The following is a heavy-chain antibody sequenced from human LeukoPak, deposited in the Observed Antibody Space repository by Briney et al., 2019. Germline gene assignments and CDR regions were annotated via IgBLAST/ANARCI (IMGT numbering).Heavy chain of an antibody. V-gene: IGHV1-18*04. CDR1: GYTFTSYG. CDR2: ISAYNGNT. Sequence: ASVKVSCKASGYTFTSYGISWVRQVPGQGLEWMGWISAYNGNTNYAQKLQGRVTMTTDTSTSTAYMELRSLRSDDTAVYYCARDHCSGGSCYPPNWFDPWGQGTLVTVSS. CDR3: ARDHCSGGSCYPPNWFDP. D-gene: IGHD2-15*01. J-gene: IGHJ5*02.